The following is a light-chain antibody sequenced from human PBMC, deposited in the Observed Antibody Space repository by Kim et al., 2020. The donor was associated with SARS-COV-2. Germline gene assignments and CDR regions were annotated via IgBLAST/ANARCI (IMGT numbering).Light chain of an antibody. J-gene: IGLJ3*02. CDR3: LLYFGGIQPLLV. CDR1: TGAVHSGYD. CDR2: STD. Sequence: QAVVTQESSLTVSPGGTVTLTCGSSTGAVHSGYDPNWFQQRPGQAPRALIYSTDNKYSWTPARFSGSLLGGKAALTLSGVQPEDEAEYYCLLYFGGIQPLLVFGGGTKLTVL. V-gene: IGLV7-43*01.